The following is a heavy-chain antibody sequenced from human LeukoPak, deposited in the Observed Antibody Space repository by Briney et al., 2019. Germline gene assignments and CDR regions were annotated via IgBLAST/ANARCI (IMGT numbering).Heavy chain of an antibody. CDR2: ISYDGSNK. V-gene: IGHV3-30*04. CDR1: GFTFSSYA. D-gene: IGHD6-13*01. CDR3: ARVSSSRPLYYYFDY. J-gene: IGHJ4*02. Sequence: GRSLRLSCAASGFTFSSYAMHWVRQAPGKGLEWVAVISYDGSNKYYADSVKGRFTISRDNSKNTLYLQMNSLRAEDTAVYYCARVSSSRPLYYYFDYWGQGTLVTASS.